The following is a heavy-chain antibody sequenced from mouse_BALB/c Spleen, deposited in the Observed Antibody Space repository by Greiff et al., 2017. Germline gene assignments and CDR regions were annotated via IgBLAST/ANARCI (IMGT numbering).Heavy chain of an antibody. CDR2: ISSGSSTI. J-gene: IGHJ2*01. V-gene: IGHV5-17*02. CDR3: ARMSDGYFDY. Sequence: EVQLVESGGGLVQPGGSRKLSCAASGFTFSSFGMHWVRQAPEKGLEWVAYISSGSSTIYYADTVKGRFTISRDNPKNTLFLQMTSLRSEDTAMYYCARMSDGYFDYWGQGTTLTVSS. CDR1: GFTFSSFG.